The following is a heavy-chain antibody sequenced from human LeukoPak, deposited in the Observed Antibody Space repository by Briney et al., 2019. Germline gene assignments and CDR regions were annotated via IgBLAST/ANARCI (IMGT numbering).Heavy chain of an antibody. CDR1: GGSISSYY. CDR2: IYYSGST. J-gene: IGHJ6*02. D-gene: IGHD3-10*01. Sequence: SETLSLTCTVSGGSISSYYWSWIRQPPGKGLEWIGYIYYSGSTNYNPSLKSRVTISVDTSKNQFSLKLSSVTAADTAVYYCARGSLLWFGELLPQGGMDVWGQGTTVTVSS. CDR3: ARGSLLWFGELLPQGGMDV. V-gene: IGHV4-59*12.